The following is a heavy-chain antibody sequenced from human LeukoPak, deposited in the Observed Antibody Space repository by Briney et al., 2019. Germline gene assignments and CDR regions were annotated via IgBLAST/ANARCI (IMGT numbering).Heavy chain of an antibody. CDR2: TSTYNGNT. J-gene: IGHJ4*02. Sequence: GSVKVSCKASGYSFINYAVSWVRQAPGQGLEWMGWTSTYNGNTNYAQKFQGRVTLTTDTSTRTAYLELRSLRSDDTAVYYCARDPAGIRSLDYWGQGTLVTVSS. CDR1: GYSFINYA. V-gene: IGHV1-18*01. D-gene: IGHD6-19*01. CDR3: ARDPAGIRSLDY.